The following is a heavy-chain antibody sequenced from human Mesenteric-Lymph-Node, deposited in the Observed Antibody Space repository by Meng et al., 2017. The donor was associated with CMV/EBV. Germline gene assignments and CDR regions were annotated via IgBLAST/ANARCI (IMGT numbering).Heavy chain of an antibody. CDR1: GGSISSGGYY. V-gene: IGHV4-31*03. D-gene: IGHD5-12*01. J-gene: IGHJ4*02. CDR2: IYYSGST. CDR3: ARLRRVVTTINYFDY. Sequence: LRLSCTVSGGSISSGGYYWSWIRQHPGKGLEWIGYIYYSGSTYYNPSLKSRVTISVDMSKNQFSLKLTSVTAADTAVYYCARLRRVVTTINYFDYWGQGTLVTVSS.